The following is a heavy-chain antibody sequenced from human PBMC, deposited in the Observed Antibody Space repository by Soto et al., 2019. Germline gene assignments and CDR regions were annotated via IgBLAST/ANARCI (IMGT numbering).Heavy chain of an antibody. CDR3: ARGSWDSSGYYYLDY. Sequence: TLSLTCTVAGCSINSGGYYWSWIRQHPGKGLEWIGYIYYSGNTYYNPSLKSRVTISVDTSKNQFSLKLSSVTAADTAVYYCARGSWDSSGYYYLDYWGQGTLVTVPQ. J-gene: IGHJ4*02. CDR2: IYYSGNT. D-gene: IGHD3-22*01. CDR1: GCSINSGGYY. V-gene: IGHV4-31*03.